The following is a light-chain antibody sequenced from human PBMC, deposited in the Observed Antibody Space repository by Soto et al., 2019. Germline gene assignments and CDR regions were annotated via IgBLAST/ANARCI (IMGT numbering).Light chain of an antibody. CDR2: AAS. Sequence: DIQMTQSPSTLSASVGDRVTITCRASQSLSNWLAWYQQKPGKAPKLLIYAASSLQSGVPSRFSGSGSGTDFTLTISSLQPEDFATYYCQQSYSTLMYTFGQGTRLEIK. CDR1: QSLSNW. J-gene: IGKJ5*01. V-gene: IGKV1-39*01. CDR3: QQSYSTLMYT.